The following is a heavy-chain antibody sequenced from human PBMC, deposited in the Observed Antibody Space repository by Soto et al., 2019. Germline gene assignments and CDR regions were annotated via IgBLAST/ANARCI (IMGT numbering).Heavy chain of an antibody. D-gene: IGHD3-3*01. Sequence: GGSLRLSCAASGLTFSSYGMSWVRQAQGKGLEWVAVISYDGSNKYYADSVKGRFTISRDNSKNTLYLPMNRLRAEDTAFFFCSGASSIGGAWSPSAFRGQGTLVTVSS. CDR3: SGASSIGGAWSPSAF. CDR2: ISYDGSNK. J-gene: IGHJ4*02. V-gene: IGHV3-30-3*01. CDR1: GLTFSSYG.